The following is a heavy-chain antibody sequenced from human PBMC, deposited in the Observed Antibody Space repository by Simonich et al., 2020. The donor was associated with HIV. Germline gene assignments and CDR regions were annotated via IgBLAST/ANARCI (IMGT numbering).Heavy chain of an antibody. CDR2: ISYDGSNK. V-gene: IGHV3-30*07. J-gene: IGHJ4*02. CDR3: ASGGSISSVWADDY. CDR1: GFTFSSYA. D-gene: IGHD3-16*01. Sequence: QVQLVESGGGVVQPGRSLRLSCAASGFTFSSYAMHGVRQAPGKGLEWVAVISYDGSNKYNADSVKGRFTISIDNSKNTLYLQMNSLRAEDTAVYYCASGGSISSVWADDYWGQGTLVTVYS.